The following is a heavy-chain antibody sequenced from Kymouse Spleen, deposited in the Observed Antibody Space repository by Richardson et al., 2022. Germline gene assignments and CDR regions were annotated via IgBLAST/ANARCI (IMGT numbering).Heavy chain of an antibody. D-gene: IGHD3-9*01. CDR1: GGSVSSGSYY. V-gene: IGHV4-61*01. CDR3: ARAYYDILTGSLYYYYGMDV. Sequence: QVQLQESGPGLVKPSETLSLTCTVSGGSVSSGSYYWSWIRQPPGKGLEWIGYIYYSGSTNYNPSLKSRVTISVDTSKNQFSLKLSSVTAADTAVYYCARAYYDILTGSLYYYYGMDVWGQGTTVTVSS. CDR2: IYYSGST. J-gene: IGHJ6*02.